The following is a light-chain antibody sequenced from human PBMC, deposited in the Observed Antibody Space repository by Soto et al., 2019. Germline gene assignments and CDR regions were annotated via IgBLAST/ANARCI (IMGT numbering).Light chain of an antibody. Sequence: DIQMTQSPSSLSPPFGERVTLPSREGQTIKTYLNWYQQRPGKAPSLLIHAASNLQSGVPTRFSGSGSGTDFTLTIRSLQPEDFATYYCQQTYSPRKSFGGGTKVEIK. CDR2: AAS. CDR1: QTIKTY. J-gene: IGKJ4*01. V-gene: IGKV1-39*01. CDR3: QQTYSPRKS.